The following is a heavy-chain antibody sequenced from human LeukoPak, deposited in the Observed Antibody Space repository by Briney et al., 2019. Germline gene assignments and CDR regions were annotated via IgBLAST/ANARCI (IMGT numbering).Heavy chain of an antibody. CDR3: ARTSSSTSSIDY. J-gene: IGHJ4*02. CDR2: IYYSGST. Sequence: PSQTLSLTCTVSGASISSGGYYWSWMRQHPGKGLEWIGYIYYSGSTCYNPSLKSRVTISVDTSKNQFSLKLSSVTAADTAVYYCARTSSSTSSIDYWGQGTLVTVSS. D-gene: IGHD2-2*01. V-gene: IGHV4-31*03. CDR1: GASISSGGYY.